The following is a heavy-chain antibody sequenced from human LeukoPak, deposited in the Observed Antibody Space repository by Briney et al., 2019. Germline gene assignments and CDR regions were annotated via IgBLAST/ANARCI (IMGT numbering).Heavy chain of an antibody. J-gene: IGHJ4*02. V-gene: IGHV3-74*01. CDR3: TRSGYCSGGNCNSYFDS. CDR2: INSDETTT. D-gene: IGHD2-15*01. Sequence: GTSLRLSWAASGFTFSTYWMHWVRQAPEKGLVWVSRINSDETTTRYADSVKGRFTISRDNAKSTLYLEMNSLRAEDTAVYYCTRSGYCSGGNCNSYFDSWGQGTLVTVSS. CDR1: GFTFSTYW.